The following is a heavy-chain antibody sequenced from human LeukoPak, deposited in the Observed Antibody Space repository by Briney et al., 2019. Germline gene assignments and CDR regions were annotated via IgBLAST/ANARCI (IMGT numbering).Heavy chain of an antibody. CDR3: AKFRGSERTAIDS. D-gene: IGHD1-1*01. V-gene: IGHV3-23*01. CDR1: GFTFNSYA. Sequence: GGSLRLSCAASGFTFNSYAMSWVRQAPGKGLEWVSTISGGGGRTWYADSVKGRFTISRDNSKNTVDVQLNSMRAEDTAVYYCAKFRGSERTAIDSWGQGTLVTVSS. J-gene: IGHJ4*02. CDR2: ISGGGGRT.